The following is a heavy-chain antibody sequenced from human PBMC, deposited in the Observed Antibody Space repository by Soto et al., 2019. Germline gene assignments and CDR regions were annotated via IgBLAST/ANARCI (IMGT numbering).Heavy chain of an antibody. D-gene: IGHD3-22*01. CDR2: ITPILGIT. CDR3: AREGGGSSGEGWFDA. Sequence: QVQSVQSGAEVKKPGSSVKVSCRVYGGTFNSHSVVWVRQAPGQGLEWMGRITPILGITNYAQKFQGRVTIIAENSTGTAYREWSSLRYEDRAVYYCAREGGGSSGEGWFDAWGQGTLVTVSS. V-gene: IGHV1-69*08. CDR1: GGTFNSHS. J-gene: IGHJ5*02.